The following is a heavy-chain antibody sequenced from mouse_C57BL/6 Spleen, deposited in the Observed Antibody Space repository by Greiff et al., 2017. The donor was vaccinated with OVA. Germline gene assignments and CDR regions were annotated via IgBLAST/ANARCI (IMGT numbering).Heavy chain of an antibody. CDR3: ARRRYYYAYYCDY. CDR2: ILPGSGST. Sequence: QVQLQQSGAELMKPGASVKLSCKATGYTFTGYWIEWVKQRPGHGLEWIGDILPGSGSTNYNEKFKGKATFTADTSSNTAYMQLNSLTTEYSAIYYYARRRYYYAYYCDYWGQGTTLTVSS. V-gene: IGHV1-9*01. CDR1: GYTFTGYW. J-gene: IGHJ2*01. D-gene: IGHD1-1*01.